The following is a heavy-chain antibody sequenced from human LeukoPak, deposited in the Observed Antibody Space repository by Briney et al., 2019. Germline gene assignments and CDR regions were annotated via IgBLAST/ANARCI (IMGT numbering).Heavy chain of an antibody. CDR1: GFTFGDYA. Sequence: GGSLRLSCTASGFTFGDYAMSWVRQAPGKGLEWVSGINWNGGRTGYADSVKGRLTISRDNAKNSLYLQMNSLRAEDTALYYCAKLAGTGGFDYWGQGTLVTVSS. CDR2: INWNGGRT. J-gene: IGHJ4*02. V-gene: IGHV3-20*04. D-gene: IGHD6-19*01. CDR3: AKLAGTGGFDY.